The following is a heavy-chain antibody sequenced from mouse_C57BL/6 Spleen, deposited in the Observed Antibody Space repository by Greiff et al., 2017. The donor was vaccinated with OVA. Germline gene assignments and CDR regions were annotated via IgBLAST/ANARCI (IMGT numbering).Heavy chain of an antibody. V-gene: IGHV1-74*01. CDR3: AIVYYDYPYYAMDY. J-gene: IGHJ4*01. D-gene: IGHD2-4*01. CDR1: GYTFTSYW. CDR2: IHHSDSDT. Sequence: QVQLQQPGAELVKPGASVKVSCKASGYTFTSYWMHWVKQRPGQGLEWIGRIHHSDSDTNYNQKFKGKATLTVDKSSSTAYMQLSSLTSEDSAVDYCAIVYYDYPYYAMDYWGQGTSVTVSS.